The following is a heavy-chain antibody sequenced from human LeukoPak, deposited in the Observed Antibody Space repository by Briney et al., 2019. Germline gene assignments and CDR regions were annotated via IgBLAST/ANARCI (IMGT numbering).Heavy chain of an antibody. V-gene: IGHV3-11*01. CDR3: ARLKDDGLRVYYFDY. Sequence: GGPLRLSCAASGFTFSDYYMSWIRQAPGKGLEWVSYISSSGSTIYYADSVKGRFTISRDNAKNSLYLQMNSLRAEDTAVYYCARLKDDGLRVYYFDYWGQGTLVTVSS. D-gene: IGHD2-15*01. CDR2: ISSSGSTI. J-gene: IGHJ4*02. CDR1: GFTFSDYY.